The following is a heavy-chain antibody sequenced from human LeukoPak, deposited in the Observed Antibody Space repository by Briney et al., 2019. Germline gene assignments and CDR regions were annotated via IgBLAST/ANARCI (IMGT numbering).Heavy chain of an antibody. CDR2: ISYDGSNK. V-gene: IGHV3-30-3*01. J-gene: IGHJ4*02. Sequence: PGRSLRLSCAASGFTFSSYAMHWVRQAPGKGLEWVAVISYDGSNKYYADSVKGRFTISRDNSKNTLYLQMNSLRAEDTAVYYCARDLEYSSSWHHFDYWGQGALVTVSS. CDR3: ARDLEYSSSWHHFDY. CDR1: GFTFSSYA. D-gene: IGHD6-13*01.